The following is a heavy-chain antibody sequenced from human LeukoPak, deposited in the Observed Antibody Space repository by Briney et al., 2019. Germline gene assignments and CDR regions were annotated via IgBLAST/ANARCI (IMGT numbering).Heavy chain of an antibody. D-gene: IGHD3-16*02. V-gene: IGHV3-23*01. Sequence: GGSLRLSCAASGFTFSSYAMSWVRQAPGKGREWVSAISGSGGSTYYADSVKGRFTISRDNAKNSLYLQMNSLRAEDTAVYYCARDLDYVWGSYRYPFDYWGQGTLVTVSS. J-gene: IGHJ4*02. CDR3: ARDLDYVWGSYRYPFDY. CDR2: ISGSGGST. CDR1: GFTFSSYA.